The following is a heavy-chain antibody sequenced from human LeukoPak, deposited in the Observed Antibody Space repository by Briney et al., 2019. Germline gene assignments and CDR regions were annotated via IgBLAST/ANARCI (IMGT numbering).Heavy chain of an antibody. CDR3: ARDRYCSSTSCYTGYYYGMDV. D-gene: IGHD2-2*02. V-gene: IGHV4-59*01. J-gene: IGHJ6*02. CDR1: GGSISNY. Sequence: SETLSLTCTVSGGSISNYWSWIRQPPGKGLGWIGYIYYSGSTNYNPSLKSRVTISVDTSKNQFSLKLSSVTAADTAVYYCARDRYCSSTSCYTGYYYGMDVWGQGTTVTVSS. CDR2: IYYSGST.